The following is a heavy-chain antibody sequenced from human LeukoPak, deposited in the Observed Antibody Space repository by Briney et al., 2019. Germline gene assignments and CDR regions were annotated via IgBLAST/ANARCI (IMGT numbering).Heavy chain of an antibody. CDR2: ISSDGTNK. CDR3: ARTKEMATIDY. Sequence: QPGRSLRLSCAASGFTFSTYTMHWVRQAPGKGLEWVALISSDGTNKYYADSVKGRFTISRDSSKNTLYLQMNSLRAEDTAVYYCARTKEMATIDYWGQGTLVTVSS. D-gene: IGHD5-24*01. J-gene: IGHJ4*02. CDR1: GFTFSTYT. V-gene: IGHV3-30-3*01.